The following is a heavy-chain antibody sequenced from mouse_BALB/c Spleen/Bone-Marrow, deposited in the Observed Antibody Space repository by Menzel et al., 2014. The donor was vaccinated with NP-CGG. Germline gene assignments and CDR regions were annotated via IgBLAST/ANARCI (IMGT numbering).Heavy chain of an antibody. J-gene: IGHJ2*01. CDR1: GFTFNTYA. CDR2: IRSKSHNYAT. Sequence: EVQGVESGGGLGQPKGSLKVSCAASGFTFNTYAMNWVRQAPGKGLEWVARIRSKSHNYATFYADSVKDRFTISRDDSQNMLYLQMNNSKTEDTAMYYCVRDWDFDYWGQGTTLTVSS. D-gene: IGHD4-1*01. CDR3: VRDWDFDY. V-gene: IGHV10-1*02.